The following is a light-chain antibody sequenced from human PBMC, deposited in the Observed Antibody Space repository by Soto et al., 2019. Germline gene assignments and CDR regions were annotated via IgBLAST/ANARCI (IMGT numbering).Light chain of an antibody. CDR1: SSDVGGYNY. CDR3: TSFTSGSTPYV. Sequence: QSALTQPASVSGSPGQSITISCAGTSSDVGGYNYVSWYQQLPGKAPQLVIYDVTHRPSGVSDRFSGSRSGNTASLTISGLQAEDEADYYCTSFTSGSTPYVLGTGTKVPVL. J-gene: IGLJ1*01. V-gene: IGLV2-14*03. CDR2: DVT.